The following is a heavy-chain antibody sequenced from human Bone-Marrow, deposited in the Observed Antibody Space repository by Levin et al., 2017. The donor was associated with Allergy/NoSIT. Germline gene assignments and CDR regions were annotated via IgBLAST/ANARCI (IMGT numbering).Heavy chain of an antibody. CDR1: GFTFSRYG. J-gene: IGHJ3*02. V-gene: IGHV3-23*01. D-gene: IGHD6-19*01. Sequence: GGSLRLSCAASGFTFSRYGMSWVRQAPGKGLEGVSALSGSGGSTYYADSVKGRFTVSRDNSKNTLFLQMNSLRVEDTAVYYCAKDRGWYGDAFDTWGQGTMVTVSS. CDR2: LSGSGGST. CDR3: AKDRGWYGDAFDT.